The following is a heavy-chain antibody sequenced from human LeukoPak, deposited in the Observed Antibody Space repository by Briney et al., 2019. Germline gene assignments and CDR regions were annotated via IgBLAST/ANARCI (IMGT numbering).Heavy chain of an antibody. D-gene: IGHD3-16*01. Sequence: GRSLRLSCAASGFTFDDYAMHWVRQAPGKGLEWVSGISWNSGSIGYADSVKGRFTISRDNAKNSLYLQMNSLRAEDTAVYYCARDRGGDGGFDSWGRGTLVTVSS. CDR2: ISWNSGSI. V-gene: IGHV3-9*01. CDR1: GFTFDDYA. J-gene: IGHJ4*02. CDR3: ARDRGGDGGFDS.